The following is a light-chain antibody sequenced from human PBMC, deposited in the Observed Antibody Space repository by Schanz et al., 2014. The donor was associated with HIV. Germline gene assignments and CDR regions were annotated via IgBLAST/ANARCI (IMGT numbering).Light chain of an antibody. CDR2: GAS. V-gene: IGKV3-20*01. Sequence: EIVMTQSPATLSVSPGERATLSCRASQSVSSNLAWYQQKPGQSPRLLIYGASNRATGIPDRFSGSGSGTDFTLTISRLEPEDSAVYYCQQYVTAPNTFGQGTRLEI. CDR1: QSVSSN. CDR3: QQYVTAPNT. J-gene: IGKJ2*01.